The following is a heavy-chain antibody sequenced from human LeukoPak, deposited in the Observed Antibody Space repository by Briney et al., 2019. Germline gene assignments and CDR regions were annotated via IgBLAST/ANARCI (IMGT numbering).Heavy chain of an antibody. Sequence: GASVKVSCKGSGYTFTDYYLHWVRQAPGQGLEWVGYINPRDGGTSSPPNFRGRVTMTTDASSSTVYVELSRLTSDDTAIYYCAREGNGLLSKDLDYWGQGTLVTVSS. CDR3: AREGNGLLSKDLDY. CDR1: GYTFTDYY. CDR2: INPRDGGT. V-gene: IGHV1-2*02. D-gene: IGHD2-15*01. J-gene: IGHJ4*02.